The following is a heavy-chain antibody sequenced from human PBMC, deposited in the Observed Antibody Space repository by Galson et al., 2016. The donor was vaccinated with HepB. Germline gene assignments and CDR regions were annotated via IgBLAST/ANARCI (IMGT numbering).Heavy chain of an antibody. D-gene: IGHD6-19*01. Sequence: SLRLSCAASGFTFHDYTMHWVRQAPGKGLEWVSSISWNGGGIYYADSVKGRFTISRYNAQNSLYLQMNSLRDEDTALYYCAKDFFTAGTPIFDYWGQGTLVTVSS. CDR3: AKDFFTAGTPIFDY. J-gene: IGHJ4*02. CDR1: GFTFHDYT. V-gene: IGHV3-9*01. CDR2: ISWNGGGI.